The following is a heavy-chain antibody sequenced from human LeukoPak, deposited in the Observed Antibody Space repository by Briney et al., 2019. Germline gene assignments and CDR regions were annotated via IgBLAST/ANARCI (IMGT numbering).Heavy chain of an antibody. CDR2: IYYSGTT. J-gene: IGHJ4*02. CDR3: ARDYSTALAQGGFDS. CDR1: GDSISGYY. Sequence: SETLSLTCTVSGDSISGYYWSWIRQPPGKGLERIGFIYYSGTTNYNPSLKSRVAISVDSSKNQFSLKLTSVTAADTAFYYCARDYSTALAQGGFDSWGQGTLVTVSS. D-gene: IGHD3-3*01. V-gene: IGHV4-59*01.